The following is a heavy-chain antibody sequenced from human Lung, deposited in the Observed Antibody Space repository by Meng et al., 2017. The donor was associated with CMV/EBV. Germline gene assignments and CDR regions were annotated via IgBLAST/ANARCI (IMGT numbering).Heavy chain of an antibody. Sequence: SXTXSLXCAVYGGSSSGYYWSWIRQPPGNGLEWIGEINHSGSTNYNPSLKSRVTISVDTSKNQFSLKLSSVTAADTAVYYFARAVAAAEWFDPWGQGTLVTVSS. CDR1: GGSSSGYY. J-gene: IGHJ5*02. CDR2: INHSGST. CDR3: ARAVAAAEWFDP. V-gene: IGHV4-34*01. D-gene: IGHD6-13*01.